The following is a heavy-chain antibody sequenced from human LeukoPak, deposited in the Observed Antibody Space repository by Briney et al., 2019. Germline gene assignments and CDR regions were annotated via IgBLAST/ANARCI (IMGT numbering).Heavy chain of an antibody. CDR2: ILRSGGST. CDR1: GFTFSNYA. CDR3: AKWGDYDVLTGYYVPDY. D-gene: IGHD3-9*01. Sequence: GASLRLSCAASGFTFSNYAMSWVRQAPGKGLEWVSAILRSGGSTYYADSVKGRFTVSRDNSKSTLYLQMNSLRAEDTALYYSAKWGDYDVLTGYYVPDYWGQGTLVTVSS. J-gene: IGHJ4*02. V-gene: IGHV3-23*01.